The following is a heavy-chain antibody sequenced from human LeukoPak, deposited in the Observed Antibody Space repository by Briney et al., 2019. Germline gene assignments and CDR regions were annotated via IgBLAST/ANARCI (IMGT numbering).Heavy chain of an antibody. CDR2: ISSSSSYI. D-gene: IGHD2-15*01. V-gene: IGHV3-21*01. Sequence: GGSLRLSCAASGFTFSSNYMSWVRQAPGKGLEWVSSISSSSSYIYYADSVKGRFTISRDNAKNSLYLQMNSLRAEDTAVYYCARDLLYCSGGSCYNWGQGTLVTVSS. J-gene: IGHJ4*02. CDR3: ARDLLYCSGGSCYN. CDR1: GFTFSSNY.